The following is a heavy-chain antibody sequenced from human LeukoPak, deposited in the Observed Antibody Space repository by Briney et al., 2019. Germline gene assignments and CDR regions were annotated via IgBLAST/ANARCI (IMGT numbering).Heavy chain of an antibody. CDR3: ARDSLVTTTGYYYCGMDV. Sequence: GGSLRLSCAASGFTFSSYEMNWVRQAPGKGLEWVSYISNSGSTIYYADSVKGRFTISRDNAKNSLYLQMNSLRAEDTAVYYCARDSLVTTTGYYYCGMDVWGEGTTVTVSS. CDR2: ISNSGSTI. CDR1: GFTFSSYE. V-gene: IGHV3-48*03. J-gene: IGHJ6*04. D-gene: IGHD4-17*01.